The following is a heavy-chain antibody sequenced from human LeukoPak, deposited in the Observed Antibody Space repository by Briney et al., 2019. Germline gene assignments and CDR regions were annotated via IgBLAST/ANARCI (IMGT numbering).Heavy chain of an antibody. CDR2: IYYSGST. CDR1: GGSISSSSYY. Sequence: SETLSLTCTVSGGSISSSSYYWGWIRQPPGKGLEWTGSIYYSGSTYYNPSLKSRVTISVDTSKNQFSLKLSSVTAADTAVYYCARRNGYILTGYYIDYWGQGTLVTVSS. CDR3: ARRNGYILTGYYIDY. J-gene: IGHJ4*02. D-gene: IGHD3-9*01. V-gene: IGHV4-39*01.